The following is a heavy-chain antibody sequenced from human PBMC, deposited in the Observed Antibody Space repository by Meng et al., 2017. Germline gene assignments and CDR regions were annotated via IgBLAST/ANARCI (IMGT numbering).Heavy chain of an antibody. J-gene: IGHJ5*02. CDR1: GFSRSTSGVG. Sequence: QITWKTSVPRLVKPSQTLTRTGTFSGFSRSTSGVGWGWIRQPPGKALEWLALIYWDDDKRYSPSLKSRLTITKDTSKNQVVLTMTNMDPVDTATYYCAHRRGDSREGWFDPWGQGTLVTVSS. V-gene: IGHV2-5*02. D-gene: IGHD2-21*02. CDR3: AHRRGDSREGWFDP. CDR2: IYWDDDK.